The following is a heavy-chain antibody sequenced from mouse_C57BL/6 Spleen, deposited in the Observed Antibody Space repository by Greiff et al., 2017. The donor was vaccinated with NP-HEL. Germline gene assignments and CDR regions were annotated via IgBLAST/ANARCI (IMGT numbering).Heavy chain of an antibody. Sequence: VQRVESGPGLVAPSQSLSITCTVSGFSLTSYGVDWVRQSPGKGLEWLGVIWGVGSTNYNSALKSRLSISKDNSKSQVFLKMNSLQTDDTAMYYCASGRGKAMDYWGQGTSVTVSS. V-gene: IGHV2-6*01. CDR3: ASGRGKAMDY. CDR2: IWGVGST. J-gene: IGHJ4*01. CDR1: GFSLTSYG.